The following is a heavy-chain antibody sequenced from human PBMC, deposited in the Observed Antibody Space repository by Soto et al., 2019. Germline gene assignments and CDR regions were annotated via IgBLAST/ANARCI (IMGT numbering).Heavy chain of an antibody. CDR2: ISGSGGST. CDR3: AKDRIQVVVADTIDY. CDR1: GFTFSSYA. V-gene: IGHV3-23*01. Sequence: GGSLRLSCAASGFTFSSYAMSWVRQAPGKGLEWVSAISGSGGSTYYADSVKGRFTISRDNSKNTLYLQMNSLRAEDTAVYYCAKDRIQVVVADTIDYWGQGTLVTVSS. D-gene: IGHD2-15*01. J-gene: IGHJ4*02.